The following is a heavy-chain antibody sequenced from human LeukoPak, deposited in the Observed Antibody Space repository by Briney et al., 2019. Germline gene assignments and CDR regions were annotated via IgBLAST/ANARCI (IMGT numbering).Heavy chain of an antibody. J-gene: IGHJ4*02. Sequence: QSGGSLRLPCAASGFTFSSYAMSWVRQAPGKGLEWVSAISGSGGSTYYADSVKGRFTISRDNSKNTLYLQMNSLRAEDTAVYYCAKASTIVPPLYYFDYWGQGTLVTVSS. CDR2: ISGSGGST. D-gene: IGHD3-22*01. CDR1: GFTFSSYA. CDR3: AKASTIVPPLYYFDY. V-gene: IGHV3-23*01.